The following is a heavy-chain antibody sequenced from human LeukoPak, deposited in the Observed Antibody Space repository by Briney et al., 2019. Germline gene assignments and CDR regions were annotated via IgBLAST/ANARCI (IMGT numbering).Heavy chain of an antibody. D-gene: IGHD2-15*01. CDR2: IIPILGIA. Sequence: ASVKVSCKASGGTFSSYAISWVRQAPGQGLEWMGRIIPILGIANYAQKFQGRVTITADKSTSTAYMELSSLRSEDTAVYYCSTQYFSGGSCDSPFDYWGQGTLVTVSS. J-gene: IGHJ4*02. CDR1: GGTFSSYA. CDR3: STQYFSGGSCDSPFDY. V-gene: IGHV1-69*04.